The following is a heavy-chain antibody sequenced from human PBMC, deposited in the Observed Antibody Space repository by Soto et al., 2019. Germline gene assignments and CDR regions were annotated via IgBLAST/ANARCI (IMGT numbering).Heavy chain of an antibody. V-gene: IGHV1-69*13. J-gene: IGHJ4*02. D-gene: IGHD3-10*01. Sequence: ASVKVSCKASGGTFSSYAISWVRQAPGQGLEWMGGIIPIFGTANYAQKFQGRVTITADESTSTAYMELSSLRSEDTAVYYCARTRLWFGELLYPYFDYWGQGTLVTVSS. CDR3: ARTRLWFGELLYPYFDY. CDR1: GGTFSSYA. CDR2: IIPIFGTA.